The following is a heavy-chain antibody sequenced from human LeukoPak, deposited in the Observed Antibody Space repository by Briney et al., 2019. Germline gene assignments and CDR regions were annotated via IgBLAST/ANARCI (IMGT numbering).Heavy chain of an antibody. V-gene: IGHV3-15*01. Sequence: GECLRPACRVDGLFLGNCWMACVRQAAGGGSGWVGRIKSEVDGATRDYAAPVRGRFTLSRDDSRNTLYLQMNSLKTEDTAVYYCTTDIPFTAGGAIAYWGQGTLVTVSS. J-gene: IGHJ4*02. CDR2: IKSEVDGATR. CDR3: TTDIPFTAGGAIAY. CDR1: GLFLGNCW. D-gene: IGHD3-16*02.